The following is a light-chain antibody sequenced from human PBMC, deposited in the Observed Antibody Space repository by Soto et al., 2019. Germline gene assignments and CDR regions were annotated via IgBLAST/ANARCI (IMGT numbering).Light chain of an antibody. Sequence: DIQMTQSPSSLSPSVGDRVTITCRASRSISDWLAWYQQEPGKAPELLIFDASNLKSGVSSRFSGSGSGTEFTLTISRLQPDDVATYYCLQYSSHSWTFGQGTKVDIK. CDR2: DAS. J-gene: IGKJ1*01. CDR3: LQYSSHSWT. V-gene: IGKV1-5*01. CDR1: RSISDW.